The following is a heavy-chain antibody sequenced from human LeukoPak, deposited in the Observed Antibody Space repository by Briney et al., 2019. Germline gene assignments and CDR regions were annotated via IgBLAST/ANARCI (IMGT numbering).Heavy chain of an antibody. CDR3: ARGYGSGEDGDY. CDR1: GFTFDDYG. J-gene: IGHJ4*02. V-gene: IGHV3-20*04. CDR2: INWNGGST. D-gene: IGHD3-10*01. Sequence: PGGTLRLFCAASGFTFDDYGMSWVRQAPGKGLEWVSGINWNGGSTGYADSLKGRFTISRDNAKNSLYLQMNSLRAEDTALYYCARGYGSGEDGDYWGQGTLVTVSS.